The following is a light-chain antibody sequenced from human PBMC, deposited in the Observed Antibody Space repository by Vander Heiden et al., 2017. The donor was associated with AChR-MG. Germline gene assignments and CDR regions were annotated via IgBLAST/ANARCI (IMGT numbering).Light chain of an antibody. V-gene: IGLV2-23*02. CDR2: DVT. Sequence: QSALTQPAYVSGSPGQSITISCTGYGSDIGSYNLVSWYQQDPGNAPKLMINDVTKRPSGVSDRFSASRSGNTASLTISGLQAEDEADDHCCAYGGSVVFGSGTRVIVL. CDR1: GSDIGSYNL. CDR3: CAYGGSVV. J-gene: IGLJ1*01.